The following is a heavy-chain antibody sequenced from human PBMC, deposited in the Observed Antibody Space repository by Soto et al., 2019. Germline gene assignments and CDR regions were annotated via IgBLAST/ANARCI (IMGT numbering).Heavy chain of an antibody. J-gene: IGHJ4*02. D-gene: IGHD1-7*01. CDR3: ASYNWNYRDY. CDR1: GFTFSSYS. Sequence: GGSLRLSCAASGFTFSSYSMNWVRQAPGKGLEWVSSISSSSSYIYYADSAKGRFTISRDNAKNSLYLQMNSLRAEDTAVYYCASYNWNYRDYWGQGTLVTVSS. CDR2: ISSSSSYI. V-gene: IGHV3-21*01.